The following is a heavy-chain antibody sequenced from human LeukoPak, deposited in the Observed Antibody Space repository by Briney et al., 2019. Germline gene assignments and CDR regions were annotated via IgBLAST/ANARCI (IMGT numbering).Heavy chain of an antibody. CDR3: SRGWLRTNPLDP. D-gene: IGHD5-12*01. Sequence: GGSLRLSCAASGFPFSTSAMHWVRQAPGKGLEWVAVISFDGSLRYAADSLKGRFIVSRDNSNNTVYLGMNSLRREDTAVYYCSRGWLRTNPLDPWGQGTLVTVSS. CDR1: GFPFSTSA. J-gene: IGHJ5*02. CDR2: ISFDGSLR. V-gene: IGHV3-30*04.